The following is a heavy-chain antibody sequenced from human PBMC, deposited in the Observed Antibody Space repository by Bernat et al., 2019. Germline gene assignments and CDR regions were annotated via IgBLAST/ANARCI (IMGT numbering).Heavy chain of an antibody. CDR1: GSTFRNYG. Sequence: QVQLVESGGGVVQPGTSLRLSCAASGSTFRNYGMFWMRQAPGKGLEWVALIWYDGSNKYHADSVKGRFTISRDNSRNTLYLQMTSLRADDTAVYFCATVRGYGSSAWHAESWGRGTPVTVSS. CDR3: ATVRGYGSSAWHAES. J-gene: IGHJ5*02. D-gene: IGHD6-19*01. V-gene: IGHV3-33*01. CDR2: IWYDGSNK.